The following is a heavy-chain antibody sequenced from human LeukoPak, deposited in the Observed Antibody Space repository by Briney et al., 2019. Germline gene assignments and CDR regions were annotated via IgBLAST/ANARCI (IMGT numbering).Heavy chain of an antibody. CDR1: GFTFSSYG. J-gene: IGHJ4*02. CDR2: ISYDGSNK. CDR3: AKDRRMVTTTYFDY. D-gene: IGHD4-17*01. V-gene: IGHV3-30*18. Sequence: GGSLRLSCAASGFTFSSYGMHWVRQAPGKGLEWVAVISYDGSNKYYADSVKGRFTISRDNSKNTLYLQMNSLRAEDTAVYYCAKDRRMVTTTYFDYWGQGTLVTASS.